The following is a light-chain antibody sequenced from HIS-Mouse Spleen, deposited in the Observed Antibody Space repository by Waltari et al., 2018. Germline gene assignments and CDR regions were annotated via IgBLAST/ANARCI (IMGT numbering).Light chain of an antibody. Sequence: SYELTQPPSVSVSPGQTARITCSGDALSKKYAYWYQQKSGQAPVLVIYEDSKRPSGIPERFSGSSSGTMATCTISGAQVEDEADYYCYSTDSSGNHRVFGGGTKLTVL. V-gene: IGLV3-10*01. CDR2: EDS. CDR1: ALSKKY. J-gene: IGLJ2*01. CDR3: YSTDSSGNHRV.